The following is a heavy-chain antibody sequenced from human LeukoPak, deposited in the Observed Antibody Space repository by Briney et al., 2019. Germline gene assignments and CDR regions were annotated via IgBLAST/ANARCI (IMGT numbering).Heavy chain of an antibody. Sequence: GGSLRLSCAASGFTFSNSAMNWVRQAPGKGPEWVSVISGGGGRTFYADSVKGRFTISRDNSKNTLYLQMNSLRAEDTAVYYCAKARYSGYAFDAFDMWGQGTMVSVSS. CDR2: ISGGGGRT. D-gene: IGHD5-12*01. CDR3: AKARYSGYAFDAFDM. J-gene: IGHJ3*02. CDR1: GFTFSNSA. V-gene: IGHV3-23*01.